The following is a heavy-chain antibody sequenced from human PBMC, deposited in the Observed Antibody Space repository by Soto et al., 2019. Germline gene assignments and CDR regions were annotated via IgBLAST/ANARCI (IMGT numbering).Heavy chain of an antibody. D-gene: IGHD3-22*01. Sequence: GASVKVSCKASGYTFTGYYMHWVRQAPGQGLEWMGWINPNSGGTNYAQKFQGWVTMTRDTPISTAYMELSRLRSDDTAVYYCARGSDSSGYYYGGLNWFDPWGQGTLVTVSS. CDR2: INPNSGGT. CDR3: ARGSDSSGYYYGGLNWFDP. V-gene: IGHV1-2*04. J-gene: IGHJ5*02. CDR1: GYTFTGYY.